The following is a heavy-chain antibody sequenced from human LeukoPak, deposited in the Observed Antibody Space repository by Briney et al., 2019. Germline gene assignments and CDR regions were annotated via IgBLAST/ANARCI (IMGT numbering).Heavy chain of an antibody. CDR2: IKQDGSEK. V-gene: IGHV3-7*01. CDR3: ASHTPKLRLLEWLPYYFDY. CDR1: GFTFSSYW. D-gene: IGHD3-3*01. J-gene: IGHJ4*02. Sequence: GGSLRLSCAASGFTFSSYWMSWVRQAPGKGLEWVANIKQDGSEKYYVDSVKGRFTISRDNAKNSLYLQMNSLRAEDTAVYYCASHTPKLRLLEWLPYYFDYWGQGTLVTVSS.